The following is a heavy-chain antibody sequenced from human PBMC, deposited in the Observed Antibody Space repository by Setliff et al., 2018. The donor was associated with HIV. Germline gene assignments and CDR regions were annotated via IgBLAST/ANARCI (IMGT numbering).Heavy chain of an antibody. D-gene: IGHD1-26*01. CDR1: GYTFISYG. CDR3: ARVRTYSDFYYPAPIPSYYFDF. V-gene: IGHV1-18*01. CDR2: VSTYNGNT. J-gene: IGHJ4*02. Sequence: ASVKVSCKTSGYTFISYGVTWVRQVPGQGLEWVGWVSTYNGNTNYAQKFQGRVTMTTDTSTSAAYLELRSLRSDDTAIYYCARVRTYSDFYYPAPIPSYYFDFWGQGTLVTVSS.